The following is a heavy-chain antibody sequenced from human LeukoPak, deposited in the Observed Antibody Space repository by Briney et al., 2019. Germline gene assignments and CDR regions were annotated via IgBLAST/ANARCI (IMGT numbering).Heavy chain of an antibody. Sequence: GGSLRLSCAASGFTVSTNYMSWVRQAPGKGLEWVSIIYSSGSTYYADSVKGRFTISRDNSKNTLYLQMNSLRAEDTAVYYCARVVAAMGGIDYWGQGTLVTVSS. J-gene: IGHJ4*02. D-gene: IGHD2-21*02. CDR2: IYSSGST. V-gene: IGHV3-53*01. CDR3: ARVVAAMGGIDY. CDR1: GFTVSTNY.